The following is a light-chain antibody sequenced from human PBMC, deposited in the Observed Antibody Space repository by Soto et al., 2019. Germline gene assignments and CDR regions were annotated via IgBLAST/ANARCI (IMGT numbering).Light chain of an antibody. CDR1: SSDIGGYNY. CDR2: DVN. V-gene: IGLV2-14*03. J-gene: IGLJ1*01. CDR3: NSYTSSISDV. Sequence: QSALTQPASVSGSPGQSITISCTGTSSDIGGYNYVSWYQQHPGKAPKLIIYDVNNRPSGISNRFSGSKSGNTASLTISGLQAEDEAAYYCNSYTSSISDVFGTGTKLTVL.